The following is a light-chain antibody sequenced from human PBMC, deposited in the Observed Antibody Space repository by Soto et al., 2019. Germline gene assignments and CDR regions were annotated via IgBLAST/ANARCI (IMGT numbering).Light chain of an antibody. J-gene: IGKJ4*01. Sequence: EIVLTQAPGTLSLSPGERATLSCRASQSVSSNYLAWYQQKSGQAPRLLIYGASSRATGIPDRFSGSGSGTDFTLTISRLEPEDFAVYYCQQYGNSPQTFGGGTKVEIK. CDR3: QQYGNSPQT. CDR1: QSVSSNY. V-gene: IGKV3-20*01. CDR2: GAS.